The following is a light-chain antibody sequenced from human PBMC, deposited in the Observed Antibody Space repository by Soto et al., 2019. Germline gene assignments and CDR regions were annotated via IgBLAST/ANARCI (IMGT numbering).Light chain of an antibody. CDR1: HSISTY. Sequence: DIQLTQSPSSLSASVGDRVTITCRASHSISTYLNCYQQKPGKAPSLLIYTTSSLQSWVPSRFSGSGSGTDFTLTIVGLQPAGFAIYYCQQSYSSPYTFGLGTKVQIK. J-gene: IGKJ2*01. V-gene: IGKV1-39*01. CDR3: QQSYSSPYT. CDR2: TTS.